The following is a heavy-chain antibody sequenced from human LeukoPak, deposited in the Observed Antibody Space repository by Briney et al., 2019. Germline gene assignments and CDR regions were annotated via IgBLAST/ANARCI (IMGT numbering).Heavy chain of an antibody. CDR2: INSDGSWT. V-gene: IGHV3-74*01. Sequence: GGSLRLSCAASGFTFSSYWMNWVRQAPGKGLVWVSHINSDGSWTSYADSVKGRFTISKDNAKNTVYLQMNNLRAEDAAVYYCVSFYETYWGRGTLVTVSS. J-gene: IGHJ4*02. CDR3: VSFYETY. D-gene: IGHD2-2*01. CDR1: GFTFSSYW.